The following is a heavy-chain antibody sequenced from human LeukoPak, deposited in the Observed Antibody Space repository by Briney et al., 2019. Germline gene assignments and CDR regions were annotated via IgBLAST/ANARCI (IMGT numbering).Heavy chain of an antibody. D-gene: IGHD2-2*01. CDR2: ISSSSSYI. CDR3: ARDGADIVVVSAAYADAFDI. J-gene: IGHJ3*02. CDR1: GFTFSSYS. Sequence: GGSLRLSCAASGFTFSSYSMNWVRQAPGKGLEWVSSISSSSSYIYYADSVKGRFTISRDNSKNTLYLQMNSLRAEDTAVYYCARDGADIVVVSAAYADAFDIWGQGTTVTVSS. V-gene: IGHV3-21*01.